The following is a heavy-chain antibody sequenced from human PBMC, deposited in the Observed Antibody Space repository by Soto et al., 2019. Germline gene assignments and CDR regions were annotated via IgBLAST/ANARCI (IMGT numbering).Heavy chain of an antibody. CDR3: ARALRWLLHDDRIDY. D-gene: IGHD4-17*01. CDR1: GGSFSGYY. J-gene: IGHJ4*02. Sequence: QVQLQQWGAGLLKPSETLSLTCAVYGGSFSGYYWSWIRQPPGKGLEWIGEINHSGSTNYNPSLKSRVTISVDTSKNQFSLKLSSVTAADTAVYYCARALRWLLHDDRIDYWGQGTLVTVSS. CDR2: INHSGST. V-gene: IGHV4-34*01.